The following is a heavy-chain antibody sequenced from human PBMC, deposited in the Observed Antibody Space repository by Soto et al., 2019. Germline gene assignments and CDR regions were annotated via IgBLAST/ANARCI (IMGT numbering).Heavy chain of an antibody. CDR2: ISAYNGNT. CDR3: ARDDVDYPIDGDYYYYYGMDV. V-gene: IGHV1-18*01. CDR1: GSTFTSHG. Sequence: EASVRFSCKASGSTFTSHGISWVRQAPGQGRECMGWISAYNGNTNYAQKLQGRVTMTTDTSTRTAYMELRSLRSDDTAVYYCARDDVDYPIDGDYYYYYGMDVWGQGTTVTVSS. J-gene: IGHJ6*02. D-gene: IGHD4-17*01.